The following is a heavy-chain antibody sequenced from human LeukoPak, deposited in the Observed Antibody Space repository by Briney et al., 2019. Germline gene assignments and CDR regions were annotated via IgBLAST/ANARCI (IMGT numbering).Heavy chain of an antibody. D-gene: IGHD6-13*01. CDR2: VDGGCGGT. CDR1: GLTLNSYS. J-gene: IGHJ4*02. V-gene: IGHV3-23*01. Sequence: GGSLTLSCAPSGLTLNSYSIPWVRQPPGRGLEWVSCVDGGCGGTYYADSVKGRITISRDNSKLTLYLQRIGMRAEDTAVYFCAKQSAGSAAWYSLHYDFWGQGTLVTVSS. CDR3: AKQSAGSAAWYSLHYDF.